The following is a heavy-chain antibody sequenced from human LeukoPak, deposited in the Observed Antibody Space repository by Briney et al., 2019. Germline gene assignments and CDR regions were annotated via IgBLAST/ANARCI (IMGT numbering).Heavy chain of an antibody. CDR2: INHSGST. CDR1: GGSFSGYY. Sequence: SETLSLTCAVYGGSFSGYYWSWIRQPPGKGLEWIWEINHSGSTNYNPSLKSRVTISVDTSKNQFYLKLSSVTAADTAVYYCARGRSQLSDYWGQGTLVTVSS. CDR3: ARGRSQLSDY. D-gene: IGHD5-18*01. V-gene: IGHV4-34*01. J-gene: IGHJ4*02.